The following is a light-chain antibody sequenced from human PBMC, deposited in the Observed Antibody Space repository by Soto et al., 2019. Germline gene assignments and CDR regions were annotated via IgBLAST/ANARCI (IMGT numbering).Light chain of an antibody. CDR1: SSNIGAGYD. CDR2: GNN. V-gene: IGLV1-40*01. CDR3: QSSDSSLSGSV. J-gene: IGLJ2*01. Sequence: QSVLTQPPSVSGAPGQRVTISCTGSSSNIGAGYDVYWYQQLPGTAPKLLIYGNNNRPSGVPDRFSGSKSGTSASLAITGLQAEDEADYYCQSSDSSLSGSVFGGGTKVTVL.